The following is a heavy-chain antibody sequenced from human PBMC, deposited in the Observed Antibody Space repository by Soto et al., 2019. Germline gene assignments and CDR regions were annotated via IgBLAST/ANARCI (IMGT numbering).Heavy chain of an antibody. CDR2: ISNNGSTI. CDR1: GFIFSSYQ. V-gene: IGHV3-48*03. CDR3: ARIPWSGYLDY. J-gene: IGHJ4*02. D-gene: IGHD3-3*01. Sequence: PGGSLRLSCAGSGFIFSSYQMNWVRQAPGKGLEWVSYISNNGSTIYYADSVEGRFTISRDNAKNSLYLQMNSLGAEDTAVYYCARIPWSGYLDYWGQGTLVTVSS.